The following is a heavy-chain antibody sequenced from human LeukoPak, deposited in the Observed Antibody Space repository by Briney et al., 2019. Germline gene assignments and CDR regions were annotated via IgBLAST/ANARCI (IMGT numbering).Heavy chain of an antibody. CDR3: ARGQLPHYSSGCYDY. V-gene: IGHV3-7*01. Sequence: GGSLRLSCAASGFTFSSYWMSWVRQAPGKGLEWVANIKQDGSEKYYVDSVKGRFTISRGNAKNSLYLQMNSLRAEDTAVYYCARGQLPHYSSGCYDYWGQGTLVTVSS. J-gene: IGHJ4*02. CDR2: IKQDGSEK. D-gene: IGHD6-19*01. CDR1: GFTFSSYW.